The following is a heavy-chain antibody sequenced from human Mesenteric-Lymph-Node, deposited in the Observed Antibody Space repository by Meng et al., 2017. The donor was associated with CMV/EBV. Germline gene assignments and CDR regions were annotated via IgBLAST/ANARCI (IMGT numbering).Heavy chain of an antibody. CDR2: IKQDGSEK. V-gene: IGHV3-7*01. D-gene: IGHD2-2*01. CDR1: GFTFSSYW. J-gene: IGHJ5*02. CDR3: ASGYSSTSPNWFDP. Sequence: GESLKISCAASGFTFSSYWMSWVRQAPGKGLEWVANIKQDGSEKYYVDSVKGRFTISRDNAKNSLYLQMNSPRAEDTAVYYCASGYSSTSPNWFDPWGQGTLVTVSS.